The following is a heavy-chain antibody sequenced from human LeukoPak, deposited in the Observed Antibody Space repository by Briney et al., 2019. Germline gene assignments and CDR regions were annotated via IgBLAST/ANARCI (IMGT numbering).Heavy chain of an antibody. CDR1: GFTFSSYE. J-gene: IGHJ4*02. D-gene: IGHD1-26*01. V-gene: IGHV3-48*03. CDR3: AKSRAEWELLPPFDY. Sequence: GGSLRLSCAASGFTFSSYEMNWVRQAPGKGLEWVSYISSSGSTIYYADSVKGRFTISRDNAKNSLYLQMNSLRAEDTAVYYCAKSRAEWELLPPFDYWGQGTLVTVSS. CDR2: ISSSGSTI.